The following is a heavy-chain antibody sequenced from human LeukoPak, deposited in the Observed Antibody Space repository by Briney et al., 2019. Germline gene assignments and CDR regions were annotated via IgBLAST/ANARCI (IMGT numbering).Heavy chain of an antibody. J-gene: IGHJ4*02. CDR2: ISYDGSNK. CDR3: ARDPRKCSGAPCSSDDYFDY. D-gene: IGHD2-15*01. CDR1: GFTFSNYA. V-gene: IGHV3-30-3*01. Sequence: GRSLRLSCAASGFTFSNYAMHWVRQAPGKGLEWVAVISYDGSNKYYADSVKGRFTISRDNSNNTLYLEMNSLRVEDTAVYYCARDPRKCSGAPCSSDDYFDYWGQGTLVTVSS.